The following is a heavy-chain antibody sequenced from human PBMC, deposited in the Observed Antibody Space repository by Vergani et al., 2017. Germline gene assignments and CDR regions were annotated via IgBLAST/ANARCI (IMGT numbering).Heavy chain of an antibody. D-gene: IGHD2-15*01. CDR1: GGSINRHNYY. J-gene: IGHJ4*02. V-gene: IGHV4-61*02. CDR2: IHNSGST. CDR3: ARGSCLGVSWYKPLFDY. Sequence: QVQMQESGPGLVKPSQTLSLTCTVSGGSINRHNYYWSWIRQPAGKGLEWIGRIHNSGSTHYNPSLKSRVTMSEDTSKNQFSLNLTSVPAADTAVYFCARGSCLGVSWYKPLFDYGGQGILVTVSS.